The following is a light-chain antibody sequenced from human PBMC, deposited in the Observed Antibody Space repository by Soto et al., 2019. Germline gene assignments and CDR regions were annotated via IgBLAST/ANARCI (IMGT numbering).Light chain of an antibody. J-gene: IGKJ4*01. Sequence: EIVLTQSPGTLSLSPWERPTLSCRAGGRVSNNYLAWYQQRSGQAPRLVIYGASSRASAVSVRFSGSGSGADFTLTISRLEPEDFAVYYCQQYGASPLTFGGGTKVDIK. V-gene: IGKV3-20*01. CDR2: GAS. CDR1: GRVSNNY. CDR3: QQYGASPLT.